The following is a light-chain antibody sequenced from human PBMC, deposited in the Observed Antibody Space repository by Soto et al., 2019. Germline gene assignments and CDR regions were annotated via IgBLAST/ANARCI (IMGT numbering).Light chain of an antibody. CDR3: QQCGSSPWT. CDR2: AAS. Sequence: EIVLTQSPGTLSLSPGERATLSCRASQSISVTYLAWYQQKPGQAPRLLIYAASSRATGIPDRFSGGGSGTDFTLTISRLEPEDFAVYYCQQCGSSPWTFGQGTKVEIK. V-gene: IGKV3-20*01. J-gene: IGKJ1*01. CDR1: QSISVTY.